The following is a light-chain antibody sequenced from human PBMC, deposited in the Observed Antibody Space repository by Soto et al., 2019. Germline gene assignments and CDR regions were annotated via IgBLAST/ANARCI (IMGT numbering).Light chain of an antibody. J-gene: IGLJ2*01. Sequence: QSALTQPASVSGSPGQSITISCTGTSSDVGAYNYVSWYQQHPGKAPKLMIYEVINRPSGVSNRFSASKSGNTASLTISGLQAEDEADYYCSSFTSSSTVLFGGGTKLTVL. CDR1: SSDVGAYNY. CDR2: EVI. CDR3: SSFTSSSTVL. V-gene: IGLV2-14*01.